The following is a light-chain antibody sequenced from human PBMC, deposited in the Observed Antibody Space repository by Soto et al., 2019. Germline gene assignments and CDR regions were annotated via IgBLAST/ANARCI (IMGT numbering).Light chain of an antibody. CDR3: SSYTSIIPEV. CDR2: DVN. V-gene: IGLV2-14*03. Sequence: QSALTQPASVSGSPGQSITISCTGTSSDVGGYNYVSWYQHHPGKAPKLMIYDVNNRPSGVSNRFSGSKSGKTASLTISGLQDEDEADYYCSSYTSIIPEVFGGGTKLTVL. J-gene: IGLJ2*01. CDR1: SSDVGGYNY.